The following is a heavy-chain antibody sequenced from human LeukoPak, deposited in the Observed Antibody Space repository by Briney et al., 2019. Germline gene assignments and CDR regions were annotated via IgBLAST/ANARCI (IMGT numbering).Heavy chain of an antibody. CDR1: GFTFSSYA. V-gene: IGHV3-23*01. D-gene: IGHD2-8*01. CDR3: AKDITVYVYYYYYGMDV. CDR2: ISGSGGST. Sequence: PGGSLRLSCGASGFTFSSYAMGWVRQAPGKGLEWVSAISGSGGSTYYADSVKGRFTISRDNSKNTLYLQMNSLRAEDTAVYYCAKDITVYVYYYYYGMDVWGQGTTVTVSS. J-gene: IGHJ6*02.